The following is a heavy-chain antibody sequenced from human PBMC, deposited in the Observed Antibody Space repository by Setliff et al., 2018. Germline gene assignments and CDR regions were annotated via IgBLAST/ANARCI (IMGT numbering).Heavy chain of an antibody. Sequence: SVKVSCKVSGGTFSGYAITWVRRAPGQGLEWVGGIIPIYGAANYARKFQGRVTMTTDTSTSTAYMELRSLRSDDTAVYYCARDLDYQYYYETSGRDAFDIWGLGTMVTV. CDR2: IIPIYGAA. CDR1: GGTFSGYA. V-gene: IGHV1-69*05. D-gene: IGHD3-22*01. CDR3: ARDLDYQYYYETSGRDAFDI. J-gene: IGHJ3*02.